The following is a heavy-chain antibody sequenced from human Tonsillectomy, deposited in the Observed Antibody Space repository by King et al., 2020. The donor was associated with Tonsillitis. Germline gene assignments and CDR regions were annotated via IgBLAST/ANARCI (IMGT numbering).Heavy chain of an antibody. V-gene: IGHV3-21*01. CDR1: GFTFSSYS. J-gene: IGHJ4*02. D-gene: IGHD6-13*01. CDR3: ARDSSTPYPLDY. CDR2: ISSSSSYK. Sequence: VQLVESGGGLVKPGGSLRLSCAASGFTFSSYSMNWVRQAPGKGLEWVSSISSSSSYKYYADSVKGRFTISRDNAKNSLYLQMNSLRAEDTAVYYCARDSSTPYPLDYWGQGTLVTVSS.